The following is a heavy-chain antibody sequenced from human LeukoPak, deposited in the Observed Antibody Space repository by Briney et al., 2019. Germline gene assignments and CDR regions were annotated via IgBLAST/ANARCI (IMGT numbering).Heavy chain of an antibody. CDR1: GFTFSDYY. J-gene: IGHJ4*02. Sequence: GGSLRLSCAASGFTFSDYYMSWIRQAPGKGLEWVSYISSSGSTIYYADSVKGRFTISRDNAKNSLYLQMNSLRAEDTAVYYCARVIFYYDSSGFFPWYYFDYWGQGTLVTVSS. CDR2: ISSSGSTI. V-gene: IGHV3-11*04. D-gene: IGHD3-22*01. CDR3: ARVIFYYDSSGFFPWYYFDY.